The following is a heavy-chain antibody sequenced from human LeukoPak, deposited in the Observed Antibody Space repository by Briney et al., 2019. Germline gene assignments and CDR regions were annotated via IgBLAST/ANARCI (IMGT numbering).Heavy chain of an antibody. CDR2: IYSGDST. Sequence: GGSLRLSCAASGFTVSSNYMSWVRQAPGKGLEWVSVIYSGDSTYYADSVKGRFTISRDNSKNTLYLQMNSLRAEDTAVYYCARTIDDFWSGYYPLDWGQGTLVTVSS. CDR3: ARTIDDFWSGYYPLD. V-gene: IGHV3-53*01. CDR1: GFTVSSNY. D-gene: IGHD3-3*01. J-gene: IGHJ4*02.